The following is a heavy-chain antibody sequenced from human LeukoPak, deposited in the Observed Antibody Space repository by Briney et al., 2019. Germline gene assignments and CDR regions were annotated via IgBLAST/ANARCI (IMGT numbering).Heavy chain of an antibody. CDR1: GYTFTGFY. CDR2: ISAYNGNT. D-gene: IGHD3-22*01. Sequence: ASVKVSCTASGYTFTGFYMHWVRQAPGQGLEWMGWISAYNGNTNYARKLQGRVTMTTDTSTSTAYMELRSLRSDDTAVYYCARDSPSSFYYYDSSGYYFGFDYWGQGTLVTVSS. V-gene: IGHV1-18*04. J-gene: IGHJ4*02. CDR3: ARDSPSSFYYYDSSGYYFGFDY.